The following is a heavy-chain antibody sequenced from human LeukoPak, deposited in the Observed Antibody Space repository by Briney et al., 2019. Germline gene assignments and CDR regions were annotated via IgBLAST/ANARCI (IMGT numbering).Heavy chain of an antibody. CDR1: GGSISSSSYY. J-gene: IGHJ5*02. Sequence: PSETLSLTCTVSGGSISSSSYYWGWIRQPPGKGLEWIGSIYYSGSTYYNPSLKSRVTISVDTSKNQFSLKLSSVTAADTAVYYCAAQRITIFGVVKRRNNWFDPWGQGTLVTVSS. D-gene: IGHD3-3*01. V-gene: IGHV4-39*07. CDR3: AAQRITIFGVVKRRNNWFDP. CDR2: IYYSGST.